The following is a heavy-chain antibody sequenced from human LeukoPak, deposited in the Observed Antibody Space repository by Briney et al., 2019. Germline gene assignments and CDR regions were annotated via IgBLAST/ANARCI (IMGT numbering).Heavy chain of an antibody. V-gene: IGHV3-11*04. CDR1: GFTFSDFY. Sequence: GGSLRLSCAASGFTFSDFYMGWTRQAPGKGLEWVSYISTSGTTIYYADSVKGRFTISRDNAKNSLYLQMNSLRAEDTAVYYCAKGGSRLFSHIWGQGTMVTVSS. CDR3: AKGGSRLFSHI. CDR2: ISTSGTTI. D-gene: IGHD3-3*01. J-gene: IGHJ3*02.